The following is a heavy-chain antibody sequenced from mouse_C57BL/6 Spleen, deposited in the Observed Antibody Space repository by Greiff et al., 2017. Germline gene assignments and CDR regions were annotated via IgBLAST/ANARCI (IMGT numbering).Heavy chain of an antibody. J-gene: IGHJ1*03. V-gene: IGHV1-72*01. Sequence: QVQLQQPGAELVKPGASVKMSCKASGYTFTSYWMHWVKQRPGRGLEWIGRFDPNSGGTKYNEKFKSKATLTVAKSSSTAYMQLSRLTSEDSADYYGVKYGGNGNSHWYFADWGTGTLVTVSA. CDR1: GYTFTSYW. CDR2: FDPNSGGT. D-gene: IGHD1-1*01. CDR3: VKYGGNGNSHWYFAD.